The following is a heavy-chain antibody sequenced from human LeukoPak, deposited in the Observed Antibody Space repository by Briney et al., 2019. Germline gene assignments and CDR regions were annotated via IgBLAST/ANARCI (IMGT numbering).Heavy chain of an antibody. V-gene: IGHV1-46*01. D-gene: IGHD5-18*01. CDR2: INPSGGST. CDR1: GYTFTSYY. Sequence: ASVKVSCKASGYTFTSYYMHWVRQAPGQGLEWMGIINPSGGSTSYAQKFQGRVTMTRDTSTSTVYMELSSLRSEDTAVYYCARDFPIQIWTRTPWFDPWGQGTLVTVSS. J-gene: IGHJ5*02. CDR3: ARDFPIQIWTRTPWFDP.